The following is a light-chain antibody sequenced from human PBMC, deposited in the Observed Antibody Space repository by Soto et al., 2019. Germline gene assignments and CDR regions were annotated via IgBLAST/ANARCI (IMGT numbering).Light chain of an antibody. CDR2: LNSDGSH. V-gene: IGLV4-69*01. J-gene: IGLJ3*02. Sequence: QLVLTQSPSASASLGASVKLTCTLSSGHSSYAIAWHQQQPAKGPRYLMKLNSDGSHNKGDGIPDRFSGSSSGAERYLTISSLQSEDEADYYCQTWGTGFWVFGGGTKVTVL. CDR1: SGHSSYA. CDR3: QTWGTGFWV.